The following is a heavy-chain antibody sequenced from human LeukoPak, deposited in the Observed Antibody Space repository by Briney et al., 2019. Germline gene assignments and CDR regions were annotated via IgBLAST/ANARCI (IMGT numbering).Heavy chain of an antibody. V-gene: IGHV3-7*03. CDR2: IKQDGSET. J-gene: IGHJ4*02. CDR3: AKAHEMGGFDY. D-gene: IGHD3-16*01. CDR1: GFTSSTYW. Sequence: PGGSLRLSCAASGFTSSTYWMSWVRQAPGKGLEWVASIKQDGSETYYVDSVKGRFTLSRDNAKNSLYLQMNSLRTEDTALYYCAKAHEMGGFDYWGQGTLVTVSS.